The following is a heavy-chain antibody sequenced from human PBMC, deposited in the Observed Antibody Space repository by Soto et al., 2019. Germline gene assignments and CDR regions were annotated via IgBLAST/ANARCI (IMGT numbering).Heavy chain of an antibody. D-gene: IGHD3-22*01. Sequence: SETLSLTCTVSGGSIGSGGYYWSWIRQHPGKGLEWIGYIYYSGSTYYNPSLKSRGTISVDTSKNQSSLKLSSVTAADTAGYYCATFDSSGYYYYFDYWGQGTLVTVSS. CDR2: IYYSGST. CDR1: GGSIGSGGYY. CDR3: ATFDSSGYYYYFDY. J-gene: IGHJ4*02. V-gene: IGHV4-31*03.